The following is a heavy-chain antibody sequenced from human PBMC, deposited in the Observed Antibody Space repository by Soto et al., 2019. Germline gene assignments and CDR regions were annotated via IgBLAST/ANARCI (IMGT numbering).Heavy chain of an antibody. Sequence: PSETLSLTCAVYGGSSSGYYWSWIRQPPGKGLEWIGEINHSGSTNYNPSLKSRVTISVDTSKNQFSLKLCSVTAADTAVYYCARGHGGYSYIDYWGQGTLVTVSS. J-gene: IGHJ4*02. V-gene: IGHV4-34*01. D-gene: IGHD5-18*01. CDR3: ARGHGGYSYIDY. CDR2: INHSGST. CDR1: GGSSSGYY.